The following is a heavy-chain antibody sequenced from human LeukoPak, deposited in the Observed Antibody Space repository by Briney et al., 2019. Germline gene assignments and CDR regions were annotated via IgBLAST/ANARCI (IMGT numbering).Heavy chain of an antibody. CDR2: ISSSSSYI. CDR1: GFTFSSYS. V-gene: IGHV3-21*01. D-gene: IGHD2-15*01. J-gene: IGHJ6*03. CDR3: ARDGSGYCSGGSCYYPSYYYYYMDV. Sequence: GGSLRLSCAASGFTFSSYSMNWVRQAPGKGLEWVSSISSSSSYIYYADSVKGRFTTSRDNAKNSLYLQMNSLRAEGTAVYYCARDGSGYCSGGSCYYPSYYYYYMDVWGKGTTVTVSS.